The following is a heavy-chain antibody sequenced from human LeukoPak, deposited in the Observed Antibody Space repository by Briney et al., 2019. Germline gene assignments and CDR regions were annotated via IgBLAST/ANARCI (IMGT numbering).Heavy chain of an antibody. Sequence: SETLSLTCTVSGGSVSSGSYYWSWIRQPPGKGLEWIGYIYYSGSTNYNPSLKSRVTISVDTSKNQFSLKLSSVTAADTAVYYCARVTGSYGAFDIWAKGQWSPSLQ. CDR2: IYYSGST. V-gene: IGHV4-61*01. CDR3: ARVTGSYGAFDI. D-gene: IGHD3-10*01. CDR1: GGSVSSGSYY. J-gene: IGHJ3*02.